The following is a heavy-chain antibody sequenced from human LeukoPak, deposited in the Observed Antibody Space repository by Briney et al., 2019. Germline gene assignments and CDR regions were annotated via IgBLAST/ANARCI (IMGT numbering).Heavy chain of an antibody. CDR2: MSYDGSNK. CDR1: GFTFSSYG. CDR3: AKEGRSGYYYFDY. Sequence: GRSLRLSCAASGFTFSSYGIHWVRRAPGKGLEWVAAMSYDGSNKYYADSVKGRFTLSGDNSKNTLYLQMNSLRAEDTALYFCAKEGRSGYYYFDYWGQGTLVTVSS. V-gene: IGHV3-30*18. D-gene: IGHD3-3*01. J-gene: IGHJ4*02.